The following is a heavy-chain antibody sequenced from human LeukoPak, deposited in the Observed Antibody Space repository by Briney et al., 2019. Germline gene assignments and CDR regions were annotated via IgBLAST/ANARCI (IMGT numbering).Heavy chain of an antibody. V-gene: IGHV3-23*01. Sequence: GGSLRLSCAASGFTFSSYAMSWVRQAPGKGLEWVSAISGSGGSTYYADSVKGRFTISRDNAKNSVYLQMNSLRAEDTAVYYCARSSGYPFFDYWGQGTLVTVSS. D-gene: IGHD3-22*01. CDR3: ARSSGYPFFDY. CDR1: GFTFSSYA. CDR2: ISGSGGST. J-gene: IGHJ4*02.